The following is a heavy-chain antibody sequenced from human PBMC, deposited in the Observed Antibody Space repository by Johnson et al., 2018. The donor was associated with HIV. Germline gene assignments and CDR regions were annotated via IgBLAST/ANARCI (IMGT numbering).Heavy chain of an antibody. D-gene: IGHD4-17*01. CDR2: ISYDGSNK. Sequence: QVQLVESGGGVVQPGRSLRLSCAASGFTFSSYAMHWVRQAPGKGLEWVAVISYDGSNKYYADSVKGRFTISRDNSKNTLYMQMNSLRAEDTAVYYCAREGRRYAFDIWGQGTMVTVSS. CDR1: GFTFSSYA. CDR3: AREGRRYAFDI. J-gene: IGHJ3*02. V-gene: IGHV3-30-3*01.